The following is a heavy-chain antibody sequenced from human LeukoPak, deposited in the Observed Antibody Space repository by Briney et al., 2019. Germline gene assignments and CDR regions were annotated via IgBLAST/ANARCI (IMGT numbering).Heavy chain of an antibody. V-gene: IGHV4-39*01. CDR2: IYYSGST. CDR1: GGSISSSSYY. J-gene: IGHJ4*02. D-gene: IGHD4-17*01. CDR3: ARARDDYGDYVDY. Sequence: SETLSLTCTVSGGSISSSSYYWGWIRQPPGKGLEWIGSIYYSGSTYYNPSLKSRVTISADTSKNQFSLKLSSVTAADTAVYYCARARDDYGDYVDYWGQGTLVTVSS.